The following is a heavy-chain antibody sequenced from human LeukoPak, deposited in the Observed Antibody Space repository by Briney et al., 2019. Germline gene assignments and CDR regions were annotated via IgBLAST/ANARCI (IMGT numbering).Heavy chain of an antibody. CDR1: DDSITMYY. CDR2: IYSTGSA. J-gene: IGHJ5*02. Sequence: PSETLSLTCSVSDDSITMYYWTWIRQPAGKGLEWIGRIYSTGSANYNPSLKSRVTMSVDTSENQFSLKLSSVTAADTAVYYCARVADYGDYVGGDWIDPWGQGTLVTVSS. CDR3: ARVADYGDYVGGDWIDP. D-gene: IGHD4-17*01. V-gene: IGHV4-4*07.